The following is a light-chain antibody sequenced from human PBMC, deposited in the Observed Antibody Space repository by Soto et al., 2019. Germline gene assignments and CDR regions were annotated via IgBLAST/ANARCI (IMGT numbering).Light chain of an antibody. CDR2: DVT. CDR3: SSYTSRSTLGV. Sequence: QSALTQPASVSGSPGQSITISCTGAYSDIGGYNYVSWYQQHPGKATKLMIYDVTNRPSGVSYRFSGSKSGNTASLTISGLQAEDDADYYCSSYTSRSTLGVFGGGTKLTVL. V-gene: IGLV2-14*03. CDR1: YSDIGGYNY. J-gene: IGLJ2*01.